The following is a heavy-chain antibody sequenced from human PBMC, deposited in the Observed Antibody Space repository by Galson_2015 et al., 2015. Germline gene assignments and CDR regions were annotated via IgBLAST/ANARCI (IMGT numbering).Heavy chain of an antibody. V-gene: IGHV4-39*07. J-gene: IGHJ6*02. Sequence: ETLSLACTVSGGSVSSSSYYWGWIRQPPGEGLEWIGSIYYSGSTYYNASLKSRVTISVDRSKNQFSLKLSSVTAADTAVYYCRYSRFFNGMDVWGQGTTVAVSS. CDR2: IYYSGST. D-gene: IGHD6-6*01. CDR3: RYSRFFNGMDV. CDR1: GGSVSSSSYY.